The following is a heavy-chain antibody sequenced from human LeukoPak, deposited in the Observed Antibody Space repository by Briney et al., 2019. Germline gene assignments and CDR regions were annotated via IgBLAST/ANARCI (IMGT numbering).Heavy chain of an antibody. CDR2: ISGSGGST. CDR3: AQIVGLSTGFAY. V-gene: IGHV3-23*01. CDR1: GFTFSSYA. J-gene: IGHJ4*02. D-gene: IGHD1-26*01. Sequence: GGSLRLSCAASGFTFSSYAMSWVRQAPGKGLEWVSAISGSGGSTYYADSVKGRFTISRDNSKNTLYLQMNSLRAEDTAVYYCAQIVGLSTGFAYWGQGALVSVSS.